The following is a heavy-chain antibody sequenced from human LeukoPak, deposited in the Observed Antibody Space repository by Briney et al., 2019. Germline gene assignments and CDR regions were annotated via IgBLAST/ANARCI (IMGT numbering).Heavy chain of an antibody. V-gene: IGHV3-74*01. CDR3: ARELKQWLVPSWFDP. D-gene: IGHD6-19*01. CDR1: GFTSSSNW. Sequence: GGSLRLSCAASGFTSSSNWMHWVRQAPGKGLVWVSRINSDGSSTSYADSVKGRFTISRDNAKNTLYLQMNSLRAEDTAVYYCARELKQWLVPSWFDPWGQGTLVTVSS. J-gene: IGHJ5*02. CDR2: INSDGSST.